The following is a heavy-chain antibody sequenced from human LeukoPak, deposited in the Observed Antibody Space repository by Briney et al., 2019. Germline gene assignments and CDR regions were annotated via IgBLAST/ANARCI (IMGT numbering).Heavy chain of an antibody. CDR3: ARAPGTSPPDGY. J-gene: IGHJ4*02. CDR1: GFAFNSYD. Sequence: GGSLRLSCAASGFAFNSYDMTWVRRAPGKGLEWVSLIITDTYYADFVRGRFTISRDNSKNTLYLQMNSLRAEDTAVYYCARAPGTSPPDGYWGQGTLVTVSS. CDR2: IITDT. V-gene: IGHV3-23*01. D-gene: IGHD2-2*01.